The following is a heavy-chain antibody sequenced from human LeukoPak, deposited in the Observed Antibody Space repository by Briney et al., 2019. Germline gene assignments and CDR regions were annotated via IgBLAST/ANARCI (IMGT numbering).Heavy chain of an antibody. J-gene: IGHJ3*02. V-gene: IGHV3-30-3*01. Sequence: GRSLRLSCAASGFTFSSYAMHWVRQAPGKGLEWVAVISYDGSNKYHADSVKGRFTISRDNSKNTLYLQMNSLRAEDTAVYYCAREDCSGGSCYYAFDIWGQGTMVTVAS. CDR3: AREDCSGGSCYYAFDI. D-gene: IGHD2-15*01. CDR1: GFTFSSYA. CDR2: ISYDGSNK.